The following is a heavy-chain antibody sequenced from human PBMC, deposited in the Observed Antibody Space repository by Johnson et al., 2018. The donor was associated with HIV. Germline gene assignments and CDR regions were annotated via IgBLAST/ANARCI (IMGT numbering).Heavy chain of an antibody. Sequence: QVQLVESGGGVVQPGGSLRLSCEVSGFTFSNYGMHWVRQAPGKGLEWVAFIRYDGSNKYYADSVKGRFTIFRDKSKNTLYMQMKSLRVEDTAVYYCARDHTRIQLWLRGAFDIWGQGTMVTVSS. CDR1: GFTFSNYG. D-gene: IGHD5-18*01. CDR2: IRYDGSNK. J-gene: IGHJ3*02. CDR3: ARDHTRIQLWLRGAFDI. V-gene: IGHV3-30*02.